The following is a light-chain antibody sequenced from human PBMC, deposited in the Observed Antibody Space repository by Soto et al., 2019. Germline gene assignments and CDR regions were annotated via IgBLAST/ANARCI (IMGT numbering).Light chain of an antibody. J-gene: IGLJ1*01. CDR1: SSDVGGYNY. Sequence: QSVLTQPASVSGSRGQSITVACTGTSSDVGGYNYVSWYQQHPGKAPKLMIYDVSNRPSGVSNRFSGSKSGNTASLTISGLQAEDEADYYCSSYTSSSTLFGTGTKVTVL. CDR2: DVS. CDR3: SSYTSSSTL. V-gene: IGLV2-14*01.